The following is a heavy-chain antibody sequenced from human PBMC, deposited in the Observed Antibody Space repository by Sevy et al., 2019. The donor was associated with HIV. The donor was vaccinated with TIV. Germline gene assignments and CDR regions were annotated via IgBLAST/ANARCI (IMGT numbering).Heavy chain of an antibody. V-gene: IGHV3-53*01. J-gene: IGHJ5*01. CDR3: ARDVRYCSGGSCCNWFDS. CDR2: IYSGGST. CDR1: GFTVSSNY. D-gene: IGHD2-15*01. Sequence: GGSLRLSCAASGFTVSSNYMSWVRQAPGKGLEWVSVIYSGGSTYYADSVKGRFTISRDNSKNTLYLQMNSLRAEDTAVYYCARDVRYCSGGSCCNWFDSWGQGTLVTVSS.